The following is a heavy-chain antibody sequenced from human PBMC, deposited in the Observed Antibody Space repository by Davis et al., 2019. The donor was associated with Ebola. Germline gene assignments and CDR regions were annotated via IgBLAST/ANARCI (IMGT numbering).Heavy chain of an antibody. CDR3: ISSSWYGNFDY. V-gene: IGHV3-7*01. Sequence: GGSLRLSCAASGFTFSSYSMNWVRQAPGKGLEWVANIKQDGSEKYYVDSVKGRFTISRDNAKNSLYLQMNSLRAEDTAVYYCISSSWYGNFDYWGQGTLVTVSS. CDR1: GFTFSSYS. J-gene: IGHJ4*02. CDR2: IKQDGSEK. D-gene: IGHD6-13*01.